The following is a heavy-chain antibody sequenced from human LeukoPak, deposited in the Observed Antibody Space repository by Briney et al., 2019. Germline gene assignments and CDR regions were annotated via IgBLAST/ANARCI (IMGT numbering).Heavy chain of an antibody. V-gene: IGHV3-74*01. D-gene: IGHD3-22*01. CDR2: INSDGSST. J-gene: IGHJ4*02. Sequence: GGSLRLSCAASGFTFSSYWMHWVRQAPGKGLVWVSRINSDGSSTSYADSVKGRFTISRDNAKNTLYLQMNSLRAEDTAVYYCAKDPGITLIVVVITRGSSYFDYWGQGTLVTVSS. CDR1: GFTFSSYW. CDR3: AKDPGITLIVVVITRGSSYFDY.